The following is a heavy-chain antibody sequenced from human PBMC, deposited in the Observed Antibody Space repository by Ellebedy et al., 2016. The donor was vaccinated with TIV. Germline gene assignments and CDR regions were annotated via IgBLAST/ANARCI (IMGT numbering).Heavy chain of an antibody. CDR2: IWYDGFNK. J-gene: IGHJ4*02. Sequence: PGGSLRLSCAASGFSFSNYGMHWVRQAPGQGLEWVAVIWYDGFNKDYADYVKGRFTISRDNSKSTLYLEMKSLRVEDTAVYYCAREQSPYYEILTGSFDYWGQGALVTVSS. CDR1: GFSFSNYG. V-gene: IGHV3-33*01. D-gene: IGHD3-9*01. CDR3: AREQSPYYEILTGSFDY.